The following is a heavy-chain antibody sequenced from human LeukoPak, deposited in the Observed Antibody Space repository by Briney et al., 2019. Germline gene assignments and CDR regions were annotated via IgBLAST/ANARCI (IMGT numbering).Heavy chain of an antibody. CDR3: ARDQTGTTADFDS. CDR2: ISSSGSTK. Sequence: GGSLRLSCAASGFTFSSYEMNWVRQAPGKGLEGVSYISSSGSTKYYADSVKGRFTISRDNAKNSLYLQMNSLRAEDTAAYYCARDQTGTTADFDSWGQGTLVTVSS. J-gene: IGHJ4*02. V-gene: IGHV3-48*03. CDR1: GFTFSSYE. D-gene: IGHD1-1*01.